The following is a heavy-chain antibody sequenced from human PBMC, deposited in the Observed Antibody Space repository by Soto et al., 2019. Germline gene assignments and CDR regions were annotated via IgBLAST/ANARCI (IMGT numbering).Heavy chain of an antibody. CDR2: IYSGGST. CDR3: ARDRVAARFRNYYYMDV. Sequence: GGSLRLSCAASGFTVSSNYMSWVRQAPGKGQEWVSVIYSGGSTYYADSVKGRFTISRDNSKNTLYLQMNSLRAEDTAVYYCARDRVAARFRNYYYMDVWGKGTTVTVSS. J-gene: IGHJ6*03. CDR1: GFTVSSNY. V-gene: IGHV3-66*01. D-gene: IGHD6-6*01.